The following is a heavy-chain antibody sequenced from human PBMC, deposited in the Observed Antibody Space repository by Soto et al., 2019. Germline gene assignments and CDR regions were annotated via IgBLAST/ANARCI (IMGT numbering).Heavy chain of an antibody. Sequence: PSETLSLTCAVYGGSFSGYYWSWIRQPPGKGLEWIGEINHSGSTNYNPSLKSRVTISVDTSKNQFSLKLSSVTAADTAVYYCARGWVDCSSTSCYSWYYYYYYGMDVWGHGTTVTVSS. CDR2: INHSGST. J-gene: IGHJ6*02. CDR1: GGSFSGYY. V-gene: IGHV4-34*01. D-gene: IGHD2-2*01. CDR3: ARGWVDCSSTSCYSWYYYYYYGMDV.